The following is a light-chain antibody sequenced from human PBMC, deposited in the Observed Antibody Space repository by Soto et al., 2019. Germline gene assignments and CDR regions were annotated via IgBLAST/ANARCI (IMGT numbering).Light chain of an antibody. V-gene: IGKV3-15*01. Sequence: ETVMTQSPATLSASPGERATLSCRASQTISTNLAWYQQKPGQSPRLLIYGASTRATGIPARFSGTGSGTEFTLTISSLQSEDFAVYYCQHYNNWLGAFGGGTAAEIK. CDR1: QTISTN. J-gene: IGKJ4*01. CDR2: GAS. CDR3: QHYNNWLGA.